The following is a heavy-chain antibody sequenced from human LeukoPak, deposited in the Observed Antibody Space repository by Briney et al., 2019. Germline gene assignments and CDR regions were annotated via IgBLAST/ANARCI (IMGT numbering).Heavy chain of an antibody. CDR3: ARDRRTNYYYYGMDV. J-gene: IGHJ6*02. V-gene: IGHV3-53*01. CDR1: GFTVSSNY. CDR2: IYSGGST. Sequence: GGSLRLSCAASGFTVSSNYMSWVRQAPGKGLEWVSVIYSGGSTYYADSVKGRFTISRDNSKNTLYLQMNSLRAEDTAVYYCARDRRTNYYYYGMDVWGQGTTVTVSS.